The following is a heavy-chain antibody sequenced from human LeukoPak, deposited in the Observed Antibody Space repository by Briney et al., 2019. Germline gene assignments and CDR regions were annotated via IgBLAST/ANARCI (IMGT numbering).Heavy chain of an antibody. CDR2: IKQDGSEK. D-gene: IGHD3-16*01. Sequence: PGGSLRLSCAASGFTFSSYGMHWVRQAPGKGLEWVANIKQDGSEKYYVDSVKGRFTISRDNAKNSLYLQMNSLRAEDTAVYYCARDVDYRDYWGQGTLVTVSS. V-gene: IGHV3-7*01. J-gene: IGHJ4*02. CDR1: GFTFSSYG. CDR3: ARDVDYRDY.